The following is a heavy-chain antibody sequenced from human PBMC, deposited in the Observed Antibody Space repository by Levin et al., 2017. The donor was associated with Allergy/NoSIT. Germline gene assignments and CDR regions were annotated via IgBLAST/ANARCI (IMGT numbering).Heavy chain of an antibody. CDR3: VLYIAAANHRGVYHYYYMDV. CDR2: IYYSGST. CDR1: GGSISSSSYY. V-gene: IGHV4-39*01. Sequence: SQTLSLTCTVSGGSISSSSYYWGWIRQPPGKGLEWIGSIYYSGSTYYNPSLKSRVTISVDTPKNQFSLKLSSVTAADTAVYYCVLYIAAANHRGVYHYYYMDVWGKGTTVTVSS. D-gene: IGHD6-13*01. J-gene: IGHJ6*03.